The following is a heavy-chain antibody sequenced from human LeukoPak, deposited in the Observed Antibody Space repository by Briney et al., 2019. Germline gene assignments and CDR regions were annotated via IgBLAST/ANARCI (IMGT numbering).Heavy chain of an antibody. J-gene: IGHJ4*02. CDR2: ISWNSGSI. CDR1: GFTFDDYA. Sequence: GRSLRLSCAASGFTFDDYAMHWVRQAPGKGLEWVSGISWNSGSIGYADSVKGRFTISRDNAKNSLYLQMNSLRAEDTALYYCAKDNSDYYDSSGYYVNWGQGALVTVSS. CDR3: AKDNSDYYDSSGYYVN. V-gene: IGHV3-9*01. D-gene: IGHD3-22*01.